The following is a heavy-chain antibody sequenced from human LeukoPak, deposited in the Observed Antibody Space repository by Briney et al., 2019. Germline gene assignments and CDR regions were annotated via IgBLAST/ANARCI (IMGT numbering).Heavy chain of an antibody. V-gene: IGHV4-39*07. CDR1: GGSISSSSYY. D-gene: IGHD1-26*01. CDR3: ASDSGSYLFDY. J-gene: IGHJ4*02. Sequence: SETLSLTCTVSGGSISSSSYYWGWIRQPPGKGLEWIGSIYYSGRTYYNPSLESRLTISVDTSKNQFSLKLSSVTAADTAVYYCASDSGSYLFDYWGQGTLVTVSS. CDR2: IYYSGRT.